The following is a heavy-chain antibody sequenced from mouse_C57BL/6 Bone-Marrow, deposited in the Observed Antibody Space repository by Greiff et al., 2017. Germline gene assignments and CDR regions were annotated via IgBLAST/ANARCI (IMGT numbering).Heavy chain of an antibody. D-gene: IGHD2-3*01. Sequence: QVQLLQPGAELVQPGDSVSMSCAASGYTFTSYWITWVRQTPGQGLEWIGDIYPGSGSTNYNEKFEGKGRLTVDTSSSTAYMYLSRLTSEDSAVYYSARNDGYYDWAMDYWGQGTSVTVTS. CDR1: GYTFTSYW. CDR2: IYPGSGST. V-gene: IGHV1-55*01. J-gene: IGHJ4*01. CDR3: ARNDGYYDWAMDY.